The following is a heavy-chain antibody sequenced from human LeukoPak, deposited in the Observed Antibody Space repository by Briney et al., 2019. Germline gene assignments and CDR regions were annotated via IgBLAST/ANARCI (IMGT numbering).Heavy chain of an antibody. CDR2: IYYSGST. CDR1: GGSISSYY. J-gene: IGHJ6*03. CDR3: ARVFTYYYFMDV. V-gene: IGHV4-59*01. Sequence: ASETLSLTCTVSGGSISSYYWSWIRQPPGKGLEWIGYIYYSGSTNYNPSLKSRVTISVDTSKNQISLKLSSVTAADTGVYYCARVFTYYYFMDVWGKGTTVTVSS.